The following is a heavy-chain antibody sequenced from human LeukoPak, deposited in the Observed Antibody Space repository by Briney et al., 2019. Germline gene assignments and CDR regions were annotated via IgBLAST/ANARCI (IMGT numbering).Heavy chain of an antibody. CDR1: GGSISNFY. V-gene: IGHV4-4*07. J-gene: IGHJ4*02. CDR3: ARGYCSGGSCYSSPGY. D-gene: IGHD2-15*01. CDR2: IYTSEST. Sequence: SETLSLTCTVTGGSISNFYWSWIRQPAGKGLEWIGRIYTSESTIYSPSLKSRVTMSVDTSKNQFSLKLSSVTAADTAVYYCARGYCSGGSCYSSPGYWGQGTLVTVSS.